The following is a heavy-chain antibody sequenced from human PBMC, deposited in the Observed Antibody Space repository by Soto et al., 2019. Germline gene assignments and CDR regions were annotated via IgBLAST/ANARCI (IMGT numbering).Heavy chain of an antibody. D-gene: IGHD6-6*01. CDR3: ARHPVSYSSSPDV. CDR1: GGSISSDSYY. J-gene: IGHJ6*02. CDR2: IYYSGNT. Sequence: QLQMQESGPGLVKPSETLSLTCTVSGGSISSDSYYWGWIRQPPGKGLEWIGEIYYSGNTYYNPSPKNRVTLPVGTSKNQFSLPLMSVTAADTAVYYCARHPVSYSSSPDVWGQGTTVTVSS. V-gene: IGHV4-39*01.